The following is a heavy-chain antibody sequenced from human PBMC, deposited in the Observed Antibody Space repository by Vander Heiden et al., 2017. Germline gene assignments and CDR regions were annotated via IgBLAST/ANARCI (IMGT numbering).Heavy chain of an antibody. J-gene: IGHJ4*02. CDR2: ISWNSGSI. D-gene: IGHD3-22*01. CDR3: AKDANYDSSGYYSY. V-gene: IGHV3-9*01. CDR1: GFTFDDYA. Sequence: EVQLVASGGGLVQPGRSLRLSCADSGFTFDDYAMHWCRQAPGKGLEWVSGISWNSGSIGYADSVKGRFTISRDNAKNSLYLQMNSLRAEDTALYYCAKDANYDSSGYYSYWGQGTLVTVSS.